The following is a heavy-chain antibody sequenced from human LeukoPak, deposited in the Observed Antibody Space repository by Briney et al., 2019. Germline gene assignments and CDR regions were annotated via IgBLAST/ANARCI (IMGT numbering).Heavy chain of an antibody. Sequence: PGGSLRLSCAASGFTVSTHYMSWVRQAPGKGLEWVSVIYTGGNTHYADSVKGRFTISGDNSENTLSLQMNSLRAEDTAVYYCARGEWYYYGSGSPDAFDIWGQGTMVTVSS. J-gene: IGHJ3*02. CDR1: GFTVSTHY. CDR2: IYTGGNT. V-gene: IGHV3-53*01. CDR3: ARGEWYYYGSGSPDAFDI. D-gene: IGHD3-10*01.